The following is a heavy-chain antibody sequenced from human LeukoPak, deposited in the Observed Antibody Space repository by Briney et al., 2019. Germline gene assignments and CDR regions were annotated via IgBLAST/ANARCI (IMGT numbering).Heavy chain of an antibody. CDR3: ARQARRYCSSTSCHYNWFDP. D-gene: IGHD2-2*01. CDR1: GVSISSSSYY. J-gene: IGHJ5*02. Sequence: PSETLSLTCTVSGVSISSSSYYWGWIRQPPGKGLEWIGSIYYSGSTYYNPSLKSRVTISVDTSKNQFSLKLSSVTAADTAVYYCARQARRYCSSTSCHYNWFDPWGQGTLVTVSS. V-gene: IGHV4-39*01. CDR2: IYYSGST.